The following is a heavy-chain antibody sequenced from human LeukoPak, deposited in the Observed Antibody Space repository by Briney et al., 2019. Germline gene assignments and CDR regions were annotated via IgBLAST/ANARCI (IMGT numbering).Heavy chain of an antibody. V-gene: IGHV4-38-2*01. CDR2: IYHSGST. D-gene: IGHD6-19*01. J-gene: IGHJ4*02. Sequence: PSETLSLTCAVSGYSISSGYYWGWIRQPPGKGLEWIGSIYHSGSTYYNPSLKSRVTISVDTSKNQFSLKLGSVTAADTAVYYCARLAVAGIGNYWGQGTLVTVSS. CDR3: ARLAVAGIGNY. CDR1: GYSISSGYY.